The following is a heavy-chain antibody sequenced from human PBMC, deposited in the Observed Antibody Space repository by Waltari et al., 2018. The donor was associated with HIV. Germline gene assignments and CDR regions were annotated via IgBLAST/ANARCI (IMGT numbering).Heavy chain of an antibody. Sequence: EVQRVECGGGLVQRGRSLRSSWSASGSPFVVCAMDWLRQVPGKGLEGVSGFSWNGGGIGYADSVKGRFTISRDNAKNSLYLQMNSLRAEDTAMYYCAKDRSGNYYNPWFDPWGQGTLVTVSS. V-gene: IGHV3-9*01. CDR2: FSWNGGGI. D-gene: IGHD3-10*01. CDR3: AKDRSGNYYNPWFDP. CDR1: GSPFVVCA. J-gene: IGHJ5*02.